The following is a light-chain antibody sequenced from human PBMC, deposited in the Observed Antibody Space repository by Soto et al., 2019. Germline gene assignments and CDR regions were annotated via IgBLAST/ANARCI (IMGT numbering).Light chain of an antibody. V-gene: IGKV4-1*01. CDR2: WAS. CDR1: QSVLYSSNNKNY. J-gene: IGKJ2*01. Sequence: DIVMTQSPDSLAVSLGERATINCKSSQSVLYSSNNKNYLAWYQQKPGQTPNLLIYWASTRESGVPDRFSGSGSRTDFTLTISSLHAEDVAVYCCQQYYSPPHTFGQGTRREIK. CDR3: QQYYSPPHT.